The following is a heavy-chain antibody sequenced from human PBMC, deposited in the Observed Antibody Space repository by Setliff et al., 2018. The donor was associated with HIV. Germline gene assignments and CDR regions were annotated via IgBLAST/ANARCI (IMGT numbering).Heavy chain of an antibody. J-gene: IGHJ5*02. V-gene: IGHV4-4*02. Sequence: SETLSLTCAVSGGSISSSNWWSWVRQPPGKGLEWIGEIYHSGSTNYNPSLESRVTISIDTSENQFSLRLTSVTAADTAVYYCARGGPARVALLYWFDPWGQGTLVTVSS. CDR1: GGSISSSNW. CDR3: ARGGPARVALLYWFDP. CDR2: IYHSGST. D-gene: IGHD2-21*01.